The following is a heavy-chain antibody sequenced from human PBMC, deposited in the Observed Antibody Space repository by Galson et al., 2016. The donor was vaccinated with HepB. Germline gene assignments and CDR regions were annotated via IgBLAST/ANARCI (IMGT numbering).Heavy chain of an antibody. Sequence: SLRLSCAASGFTFSSYAMSWVRQAPGKGLEWVSAISGSGGSTYYADSVKGRFTISRDNSKNTRYLQMNSLRAEDTAVYYCAAPLGIVAVAGTVDFGYWGQGTLVTVSS. CDR2: ISGSGGST. J-gene: IGHJ4*02. CDR1: GFTFSSYA. V-gene: IGHV3-23*01. CDR3: AAPLGIVAVAGTVDFGY. D-gene: IGHD6-19*01.